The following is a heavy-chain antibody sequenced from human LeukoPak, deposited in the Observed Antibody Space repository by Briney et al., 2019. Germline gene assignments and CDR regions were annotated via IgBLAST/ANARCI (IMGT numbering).Heavy chain of an antibody. D-gene: IGHD1-1*01. V-gene: IGHV3-23*01. CDR3: AKSRSGSANWALQIFDN. CDR1: GFTFSNAW. Sequence: GGSLRLSCAASGFTFSNAWMSWVRQAPGKGLEWVSAISGSGGSTYYADSVKGRFTISRDNSKNSLFVQMNSLRAEDTAVYFCAKSRSGSANWALQIFDNWGQGTLVTVSS. J-gene: IGHJ4*02. CDR2: ISGSGGST.